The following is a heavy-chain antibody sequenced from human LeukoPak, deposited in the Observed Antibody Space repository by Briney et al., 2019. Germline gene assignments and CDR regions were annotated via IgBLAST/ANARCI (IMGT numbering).Heavy chain of an antibody. V-gene: IGHV1-46*01. J-gene: IGHJ6*03. CDR1: GGTFSSYA. Sequence: ASVKVSCKASGGTFSSYAISWVRQAPGQGLEWMGIINPSGGSTSYAQKFQGRVTMTRNTSISTAYMELSSLRSEDTAVYYCARYNWNGRVGYYYYYMDVWGKGTTVTISS. CDR2: INPSGGST. CDR3: ARYNWNGRVGYYYYYMDV. D-gene: IGHD1-1*01.